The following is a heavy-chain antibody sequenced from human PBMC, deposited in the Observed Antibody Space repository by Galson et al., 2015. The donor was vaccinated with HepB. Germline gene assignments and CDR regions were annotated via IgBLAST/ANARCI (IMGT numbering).Heavy chain of an antibody. Sequence: SLRLSCAASGFTFSSYAMHWVRQAPGKGLEWVAVISYDGSNKYYADSVKGRFTISRDNSKNTLYLQMNSLRAEDTAVYYCARDSSGWYFGYWGQGTLVTVSS. J-gene: IGHJ4*02. CDR2: ISYDGSNK. V-gene: IGHV3-30-3*01. CDR1: GFTFSSYA. CDR3: ARDSSGWYFGY. D-gene: IGHD6-19*01.